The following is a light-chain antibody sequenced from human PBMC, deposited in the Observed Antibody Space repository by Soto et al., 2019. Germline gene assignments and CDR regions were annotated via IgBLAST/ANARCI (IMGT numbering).Light chain of an antibody. Sequence: QSVLTQPPSVSGSPGQSVTISCTGTSSDVGSYNRLSWYQQPPGTAPKLIMYEVNTRPSGVPDRFSGPKSGSTASLTISGLQAEDEADYYCSLYISGSTYVFGTGTKVTV. J-gene: IGLJ1*01. CDR1: SSDVGSYNR. V-gene: IGLV2-18*01. CDR2: EVN. CDR3: SLYISGSTYV.